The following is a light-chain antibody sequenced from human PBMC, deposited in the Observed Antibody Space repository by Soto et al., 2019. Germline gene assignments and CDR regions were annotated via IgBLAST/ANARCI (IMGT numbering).Light chain of an antibody. Sequence: QSALTQPASVSGSPGQSITISRTGTSSDVGGYNYVSWYQQHPGKAPKLMIYDVSNRPSGVSNRFSGSKSGNTASLTISGLQAEDEADYYCSSYTSTSTSFGTGTKVTVL. J-gene: IGLJ1*01. V-gene: IGLV2-14*01. CDR1: SSDVGGYNY. CDR3: SSYTSTSTS. CDR2: DVS.